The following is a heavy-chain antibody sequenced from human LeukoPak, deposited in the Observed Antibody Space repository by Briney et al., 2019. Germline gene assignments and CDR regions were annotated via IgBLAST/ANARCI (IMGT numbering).Heavy chain of an antibody. D-gene: IGHD4-17*01. CDR2: ISSNGGTT. J-gene: IGHJ3*02. Sequence: PGGSLRLSCAASGFTFNKYAMHWARQAPGKGLEYVSGISSNGGTTYYANSVKGRFTLSRDNSKNTLYLQMGSLGAEDVAVYYCARERYSDPTDDAFDIWGQGTMVTVSS. CDR3: ARERYSDPTDDAFDI. V-gene: IGHV3-64*01. CDR1: GFTFNKYA.